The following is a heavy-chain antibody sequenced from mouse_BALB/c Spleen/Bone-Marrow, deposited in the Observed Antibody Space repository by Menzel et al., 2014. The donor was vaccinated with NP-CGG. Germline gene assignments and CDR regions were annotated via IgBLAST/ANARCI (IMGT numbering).Heavy chain of an antibody. CDR3: ARQDRVYYFDY. CDR1: GFTFTSYA. Sequence: EVQLVESGGGLVKPGGSLKLSCTASGFTFTSYAMSWVRQTPEKRLEWVATISSAGIHTYYVDTVKGRFTISRDNAKNTLFLHMSSLRSEDTAMYYCARQDRVYYFDYWGQGTTLTGSS. CDR2: ISSAGIHT. V-gene: IGHV5-9-3*01. J-gene: IGHJ2*01.